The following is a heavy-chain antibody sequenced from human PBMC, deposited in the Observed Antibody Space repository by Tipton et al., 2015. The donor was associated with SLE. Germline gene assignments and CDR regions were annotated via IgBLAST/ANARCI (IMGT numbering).Heavy chain of an antibody. V-gene: IGHV3-9*01. CDR1: GFTFDDYA. D-gene: IGHD6-6*01. Sequence: SLRLSCAASGFTFDDYAMHWVRQAPGKGLEWVSGISWNSGSIGYADSVKGRFTISRDNAKNSLYLQMNSLRAEDTALYYCAKGCGSSLVRDAFDIWGQGTMVTVSS. J-gene: IGHJ3*02. CDR3: AKGCGSSLVRDAFDI. CDR2: ISWNSGSI.